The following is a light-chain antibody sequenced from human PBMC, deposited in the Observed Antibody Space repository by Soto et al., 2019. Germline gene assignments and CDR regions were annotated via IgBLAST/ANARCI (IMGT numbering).Light chain of an antibody. V-gene: IGLV2-8*01. J-gene: IGLJ3*02. Sequence: QSALTQPPSASGSPGQSVTISCTGTSSDVGGYNSVSWYQQHPGKAPKLMIYEVNKRPSGVPDRFSGSKSGNTASLTVSGLQAEDEADYYCNSHAGSNNLCVFGGGTKVTVL. CDR3: NSHAGSNNLCV. CDR2: EVN. CDR1: SSDVGGYNS.